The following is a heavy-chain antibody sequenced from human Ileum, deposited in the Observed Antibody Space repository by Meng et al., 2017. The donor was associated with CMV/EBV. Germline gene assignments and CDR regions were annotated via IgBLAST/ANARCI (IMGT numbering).Heavy chain of an antibody. CDR1: GLTFNIYG. D-gene: IGHD1-26*01. CDR2: INGDSGTT. J-gene: IGHJ4*02. CDR3: VVLGSTTLPLES. Sequence: VKFCGLGGGLVQPWWSLRLSCAASGLTFNIYGMSWVGQAPGKGLEWVSLINGDSGTTYYADSVKGRFTVSRDNAKSTLYLQMNNLRVDDTATYYCVVLGSTTLPLESWGQGTLVTVSS. V-gene: IGHV3-23*01.